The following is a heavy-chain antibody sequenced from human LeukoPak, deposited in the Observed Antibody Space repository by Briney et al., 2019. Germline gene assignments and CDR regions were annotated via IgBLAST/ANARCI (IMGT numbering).Heavy chain of an antibody. CDR3: ARHRSSSWHDAFDI. D-gene: IGHD6-13*01. CDR2: IYPGDPDT. V-gene: IGHV5-51*01. CDR1: GYSFTSYW. Sequence: GESLKISCKGSGYSFTSYWIGWVRQMPGKGLEWMGIIYPGDPDTRYSPSFQGQVTISADRSISTAYLQWSSLKASDTAMYYCARHRSSSWHDAFDIWGQGTMVTVSS. J-gene: IGHJ3*02.